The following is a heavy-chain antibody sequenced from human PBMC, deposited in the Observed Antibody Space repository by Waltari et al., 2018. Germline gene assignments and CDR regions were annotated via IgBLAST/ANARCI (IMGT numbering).Heavy chain of an antibody. Sequence: QVQLQESGPGLVKPSETLSLTCTVSGGSISSYYWSWIRQPAGKGLEWIGRIYTSGSTNYNPSLKSRVTMSVDTSKNQFSLKLSSVPAADTAVYYCARDPPYYYDSSGSKTRNWFDPWGQGTLVTVSS. V-gene: IGHV4-4*07. CDR2: IYTSGST. CDR3: ARDPPYYYDSSGSKTRNWFDP. D-gene: IGHD3-22*01. J-gene: IGHJ5*02. CDR1: GGSISSYY.